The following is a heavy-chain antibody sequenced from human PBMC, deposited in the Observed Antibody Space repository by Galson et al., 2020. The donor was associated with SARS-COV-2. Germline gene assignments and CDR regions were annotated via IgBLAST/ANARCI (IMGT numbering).Heavy chain of an antibody. CDR1: GFTFSSYD. J-gene: IGHJ2*01. Sequence: GGSLRLSCAASGFTFSSYDMHWVRQAPGKGLEWVAVISYDRSNKYYADSVKGRFTISRDNSKNTLYLQMNSLRAEDTPVYHCAKPLAGYWYFDLWGRGTLVTVSS. V-gene: IGHV3-30*18. CDR2: ISYDRSNK. D-gene: IGHD6-19*01. CDR3: AKPLAGYWYFDL.